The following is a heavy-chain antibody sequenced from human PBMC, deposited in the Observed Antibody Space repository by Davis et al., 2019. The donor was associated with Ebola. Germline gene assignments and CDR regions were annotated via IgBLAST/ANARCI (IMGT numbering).Heavy chain of an antibody. CDR3: AKSGLSFGVVKYHYGMDV. V-gene: IGHV1-46*01. D-gene: IGHD3-3*01. CDR1: GYTFITYY. J-gene: IGHJ6*04. Sequence: ASVKVSCKASGYTFITYYIHWVRQAPGQGLEWMGIINPSGGSTTYAQKFQGRVTMTRDTSTSTVYMELSSLRSEDTAVYYCAKSGLSFGVVKYHYGMDVWGKGTTVTVSS. CDR2: INPSGGST.